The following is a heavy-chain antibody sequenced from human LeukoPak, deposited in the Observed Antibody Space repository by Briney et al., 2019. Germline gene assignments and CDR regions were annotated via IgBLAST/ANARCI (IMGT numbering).Heavy chain of an antibody. V-gene: IGHV4-34*01. J-gene: IGHJ4*02. CDR1: GGSFSGYY. CDR2: INHRGST. Sequence: SETLSLTCAVYGGSFSGYYWSWIRQPPGKGLEWIGEINHRGSTNYNPSLKSRVTISVDTSKNQFSLKLSSVTAADTAVYYCARSRCSSTSCYYPKYYFDYWGQGTLVTVSS. CDR3: ARSRCSSTSCYYPKYYFDY. D-gene: IGHD2-2*01.